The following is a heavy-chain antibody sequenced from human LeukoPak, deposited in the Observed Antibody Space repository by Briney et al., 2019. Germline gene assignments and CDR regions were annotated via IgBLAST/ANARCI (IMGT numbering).Heavy chain of an antibody. D-gene: IGHD1-7*01. Sequence: GGSLRLSCAASGFTFSRYGMHWVRQAPGKGLEWVAVIWYDESNSYYADPVKGRFTISRDNSKKTLYLQMNSLRAEDTAVYYCAKSFLELEAYDYYMDVWGKGTTVTVSS. V-gene: IGHV3-33*06. J-gene: IGHJ6*03. CDR3: AKSFLELEAYDYYMDV. CDR1: GFTFSRYG. CDR2: IWYDESNS.